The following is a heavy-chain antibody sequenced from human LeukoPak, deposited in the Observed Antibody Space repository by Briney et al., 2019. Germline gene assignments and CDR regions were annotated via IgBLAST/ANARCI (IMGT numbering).Heavy chain of an antibody. J-gene: IGHJ3*02. V-gene: IGHV1-2*02. CDR2: INPNSGGT. CDR3: ARVWELLPYDAFDI. Sequence: GASVKVSCKASGYTFTGYYIHWVRQAPGQGLEWMGWINPNSGGTNYAQKFQGRVTMTRDTSISTAYMELRRLRSDDTAVYYCARVWELLPYDAFDIWGQGTMVTVSS. CDR1: GYTFTGYY. D-gene: IGHD1-26*01.